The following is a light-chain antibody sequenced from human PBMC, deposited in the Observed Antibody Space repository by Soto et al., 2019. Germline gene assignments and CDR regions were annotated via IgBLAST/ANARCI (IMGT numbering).Light chain of an antibody. CDR3: AAWDDSLSGEV. V-gene: IGLV1-47*02. CDR1: SSNIGTSY. CDR2: SNN. Sequence: QSVLTQPPSVSAAPGEKVTISCSGSSSNIGTSYVSWYHQLPGTAPKVLIYSNNQRPSGVPDRFSGSKSGTSASLAISGLRSEDEADYYCAAWDDSLSGEVFGTGTKLTVL. J-gene: IGLJ1*01.